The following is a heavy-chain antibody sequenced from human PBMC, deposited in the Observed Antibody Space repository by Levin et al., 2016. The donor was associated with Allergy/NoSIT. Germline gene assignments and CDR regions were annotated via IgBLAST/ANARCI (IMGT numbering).Heavy chain of an antibody. V-gene: IGHV3-74*01. CDR2: INSDGSST. Sequence: WIRQPPGKGLVWVSRINSDGSSTSYADSVKGRFTISRDNAKNTLYLQMNSLRAEDTAVYYCASSMTGRDYWGQGTLVTVSS. CDR3: ASSMTGRDY. J-gene: IGHJ4*02. D-gene: IGHD2/OR15-2a*01.